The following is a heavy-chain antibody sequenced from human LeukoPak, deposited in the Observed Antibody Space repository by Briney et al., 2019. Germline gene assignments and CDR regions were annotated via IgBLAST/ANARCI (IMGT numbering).Heavy chain of an antibody. Sequence: HPGESLRLSCAASGFTSSAYDMHWVRQITGGGLEWVSTSGTVGDTFYSDSVKGRFTISRENAKNSVHLQMNSLRVEDSAIYFCVRAAMPYIINGRRLDYWGQGTLVTVSS. CDR2: SGTVGDT. V-gene: IGHV3-13*04. CDR3: VRAAMPYIINGRRLDY. D-gene: IGHD2-2*01. CDR1: GFTSSAYD. J-gene: IGHJ4*02.